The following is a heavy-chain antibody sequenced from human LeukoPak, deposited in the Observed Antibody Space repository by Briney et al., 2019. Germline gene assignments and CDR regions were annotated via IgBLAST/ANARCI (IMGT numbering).Heavy chain of an antibody. V-gene: IGHV3-30*04. CDR1: GFTFSSYA. D-gene: IGHD3-10*01. Sequence: GRSLRLSCAASGFTFSSYAMHWVRQAPGKGLEWVAVISYDGSNKYYADSVKGRFTISRDNSKNTLYLQMNSPRAEDTAVYYCARDQVPRYGSGSLDYWGQGTLVTVSS. CDR2: ISYDGSNK. J-gene: IGHJ4*02. CDR3: ARDQVPRYGSGSLDY.